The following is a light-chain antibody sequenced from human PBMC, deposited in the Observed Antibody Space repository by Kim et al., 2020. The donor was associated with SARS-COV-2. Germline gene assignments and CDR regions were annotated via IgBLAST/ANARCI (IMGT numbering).Light chain of an antibody. J-gene: IGKJ1*01. V-gene: IGKV1-17*01. CDR3: EQFKSYPRT. CDR1: QDIRSA. CDR2: PAT. Sequence: DIQMTQSPSSLSASVGDRVTITCRASQDIRSALGWYQQKPGEAPKRLMFPATTLQNGVPSRFSGSGSGTEFTLTISSLQPEDCATYFCEQFKSYPRTFGQGTKVDIK.